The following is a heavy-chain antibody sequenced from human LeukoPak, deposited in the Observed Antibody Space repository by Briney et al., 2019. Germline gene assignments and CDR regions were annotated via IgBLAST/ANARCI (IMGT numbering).Heavy chain of an antibody. Sequence: GGSLRLSCVASGFSFSDSVMSWVRQAPGKGLEWVSAISGDAGVTYYADSVKGRFTISRDNPKNTLYLQMNSLRAEDTAVYFCAKRGVVIRVILVGFHKEAYYFDSWGQGALVTVSS. V-gene: IGHV3-23*01. D-gene: IGHD3-22*01. CDR3: AKRGVVIRVILVGFHKEAYYFDS. J-gene: IGHJ4*02. CDR1: GFSFSDSV. CDR2: ISGDAGVT.